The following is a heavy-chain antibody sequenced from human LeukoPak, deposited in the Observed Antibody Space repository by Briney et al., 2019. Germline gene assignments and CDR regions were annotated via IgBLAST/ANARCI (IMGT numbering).Heavy chain of an antibody. V-gene: IGHV4-39*01. CDR1: GGSISSSSYY. CDR3: ARRTTVTTYHQNFDY. Sequence: SETLSLTCTVSGGSISSSSYYWGWIRQPPGKGLEWIGSIYYSGSTYYNPSLKSRVTISVDTSKNQFSLKLNSVTAADTAVYYCARRTTVTTYHQNFDYWGQGTLVTVSS. CDR2: IYYSGST. J-gene: IGHJ4*02. D-gene: IGHD4-17*01.